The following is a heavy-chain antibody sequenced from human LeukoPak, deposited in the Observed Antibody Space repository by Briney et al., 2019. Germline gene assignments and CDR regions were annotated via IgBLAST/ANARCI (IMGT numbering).Heavy chain of an antibody. CDR1: EFSVGSNY. Sequence: GGSLRLSCAASEFSVGSNYMTWVRQAPGKGLEWVSLIYSGGSTYYADSVKGRFTISRDNSKNTLYLQMNSLRAEDTAVYYCAKDRAFGQFLWGNDYWGQGTLVTVSS. CDR3: AKDRAFGQFLWGNDY. J-gene: IGHJ4*02. CDR2: IYSGGST. V-gene: IGHV3-66*01. D-gene: IGHD3-10*01.